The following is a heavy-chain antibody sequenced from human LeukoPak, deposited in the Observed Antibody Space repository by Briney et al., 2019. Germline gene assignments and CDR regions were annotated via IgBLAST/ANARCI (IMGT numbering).Heavy chain of an antibody. CDR2: IWYDGSNK. CDR3: ARERHSSSWNDAFDI. CDR1: GFTFSSYG. D-gene: IGHD6-13*01. J-gene: IGHJ3*02. Sequence: SGGSLRLSCAASGFTFSSYGMHWVRQAPGKGLEWVAVIWYDGSNKYYADSVKGRFTISRDNSKNTLYLQMNSLRAEDTAVYYCARERHSSSWNDAFDIWGQGTMVTVSS. V-gene: IGHV3-33*01.